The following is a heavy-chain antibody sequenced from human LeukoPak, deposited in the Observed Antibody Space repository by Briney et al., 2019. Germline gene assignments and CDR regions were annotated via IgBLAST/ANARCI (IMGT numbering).Heavy chain of an antibody. Sequence: ASVKVACKVSGYTLTELSMHWVRLAPGKGLEWMGGFDPEDGETIYAQKFQGRVTMTEDTSTDTAYMELSSLRSEDTAVYYCARPYLIEYSSSSEFGGTFDIWGQGTMVTVSS. CDR1: GYTLTELS. V-gene: IGHV1-24*01. J-gene: IGHJ3*02. D-gene: IGHD6-6*01. CDR3: ARPYLIEYSSSSEFGGTFDI. CDR2: FDPEDGET.